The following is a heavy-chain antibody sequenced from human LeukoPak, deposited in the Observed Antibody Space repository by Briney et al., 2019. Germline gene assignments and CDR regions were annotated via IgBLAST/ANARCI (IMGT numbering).Heavy chain of an antibody. CDR2: ISSSSSTI. V-gene: IGHV3-48*01. Sequence: GGSLRLSCAASGFTFSSYGMNWVRQAPGKGLEWVSYISSSSSTIYYADSVKGRFTISRDNAKNSLYLQMNSLRAEDTAVYYCARGGDGYNYRFDYWGQGTLVTVSS. J-gene: IGHJ4*02. CDR3: ARGGDGYNYRFDY. D-gene: IGHD5-24*01. CDR1: GFTFSSYG.